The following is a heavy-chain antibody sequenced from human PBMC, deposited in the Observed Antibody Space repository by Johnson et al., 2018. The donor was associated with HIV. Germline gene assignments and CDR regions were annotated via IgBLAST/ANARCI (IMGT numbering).Heavy chain of an antibody. Sequence: QVQLVESGGGLVKPGGSLRLSCAAPGLTFSSYGMHWVRQAPGKGLEWVAFIRYDGSNKYYADSVKGRFTIPRDNSKNTLYLQMNSLRAEDTAVYYCARALYYYDRGDAFDIWGQGTMVTVSS. CDR1: GLTFSSYG. J-gene: IGHJ3*02. CDR2: IRYDGSNK. D-gene: IGHD3-22*01. V-gene: IGHV3-30*02. CDR3: ARALYYYDRGDAFDI.